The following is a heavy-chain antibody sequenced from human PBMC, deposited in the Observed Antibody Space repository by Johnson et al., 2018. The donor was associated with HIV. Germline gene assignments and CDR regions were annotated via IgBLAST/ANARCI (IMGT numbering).Heavy chain of an antibody. V-gene: IGHV3-23*01. CDR1: GFTFSSFA. CDR3: AKEKLELRTGDAFDI. Sequence: VLLLESGGGLVQPGGSLRLSCVASGFTFSSFAMSWVRQAPGKGLEWVSAISGSGHSTYYADFVKGRFTISRDSSKNTLYLQINSLRADDTAVYYCAKEKLELRTGDAFDIWGQGTMVTVSS. J-gene: IGHJ3*02. D-gene: IGHD1-7*01. CDR2: ISGSGHST.